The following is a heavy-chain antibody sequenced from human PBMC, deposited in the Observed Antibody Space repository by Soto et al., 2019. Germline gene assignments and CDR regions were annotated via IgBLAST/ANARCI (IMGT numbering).Heavy chain of an antibody. D-gene: IGHD6-19*01. CDR2: IWYDGSNK. Sequence: QVQLVESGGGVVQPGRSLRLSCAASGFTFGSYGMHWVRQAPGKGLEWVAVIWYDGSNKYYADSVKGRFTISRDNSKNTLYLQMNSLRAEDTAVYYCARDGIDGSGWYSYWGQGTLVTVSS. J-gene: IGHJ4*02. V-gene: IGHV3-33*01. CDR3: ARDGIDGSGWYSY. CDR1: GFTFGSYG.